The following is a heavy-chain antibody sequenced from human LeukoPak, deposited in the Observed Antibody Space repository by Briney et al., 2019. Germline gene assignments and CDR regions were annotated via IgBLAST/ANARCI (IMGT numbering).Heavy chain of an antibody. V-gene: IGHV1-18*01. Sequence: ASVKVSCKASGYSFTSNGISWVRQAPGQGLEWMGWISVYNGHTDYAQKLQGRVTMTTDTSTSTAYMELRSLRSDDTAVYYCASAGWWDLPRYAFETWGHGTMVTV. CDR3: ASAGWWDLPRYAFET. J-gene: IGHJ3*02. CDR2: ISVYNGHT. D-gene: IGHD1-26*01. CDR1: GYSFTSNG.